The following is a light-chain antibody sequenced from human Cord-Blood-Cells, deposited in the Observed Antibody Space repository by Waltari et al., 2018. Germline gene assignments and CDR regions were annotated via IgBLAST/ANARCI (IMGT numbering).Light chain of an antibody. Sequence: DIVMTQSPLSLPVTPGEPASISCRPSQSLLHSNGYNYLDWYLQKPGQSPQLLIYLGSNRASGVPDRFSRSGSGTDFTLKISRVEAEDVGVYYCMQALQTPLFTVGPGTKVDIK. CDR3: MQALQTPLFT. CDR2: LGS. V-gene: IGKV2-28*01. J-gene: IGKJ3*01. CDR1: QSLLHSNGYNY.